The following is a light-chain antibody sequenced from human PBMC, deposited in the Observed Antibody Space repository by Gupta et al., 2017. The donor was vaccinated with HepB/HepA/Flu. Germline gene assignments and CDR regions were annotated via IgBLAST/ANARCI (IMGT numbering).Light chain of an antibody. CDR1: QSISSY. Sequence: DIQMTQSPSSLSASVGDRVTITCRASQSISSYLNWYQQKPGKAPKLLIYAASSLQSGVPSRFSRSGSGTDFTLTMSSLLPEDFTTYFSQVWYSTSWTFGQGTRLEMK. J-gene: IGKJ1*01. CDR2: AAS. CDR3: QVWYSTSWT. V-gene: IGKV1-39*01.